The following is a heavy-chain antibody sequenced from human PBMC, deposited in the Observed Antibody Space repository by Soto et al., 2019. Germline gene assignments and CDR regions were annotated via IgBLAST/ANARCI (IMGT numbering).Heavy chain of an antibody. CDR2: ISSSSTYI. D-gene: IGHD5-18*01. CDR3: ARVAGTDMLLYMDV. J-gene: IGHJ6*03. V-gene: IGHV3-21*01. CDR1: GFTFSTYS. Sequence: EFQLVESGGGMVKPGGSLRLSCPASGFTFSTYSMNWVRQAPGKGLEWVSSISSSSTYIYYADSVKGRFTISRENAKKSLYLQINSLRAEDTAVYYCARVAGTDMLLYMDVWGKGTTVTVSS.